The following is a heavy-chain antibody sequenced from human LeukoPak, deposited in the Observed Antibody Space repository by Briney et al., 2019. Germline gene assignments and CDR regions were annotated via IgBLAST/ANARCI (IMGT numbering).Heavy chain of an antibody. Sequence: SETLSLTCTVSGGSISSYYWSWIRQPPGKGLEWIGYIYYSGSTNYNPSLKSRVTISVDTSKNQFSLKLSSVTAADTAVYYCARLDYGDYVYFDYWGQGTLVTVSS. CDR2: IYYSGST. CDR3: ARLDYGDYVYFDY. J-gene: IGHJ4*02. D-gene: IGHD4-17*01. CDR1: GGSISSYY. V-gene: IGHV4-59*01.